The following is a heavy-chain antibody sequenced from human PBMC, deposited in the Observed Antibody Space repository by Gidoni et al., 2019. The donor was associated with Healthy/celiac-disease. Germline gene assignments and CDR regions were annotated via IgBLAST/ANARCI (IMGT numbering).Heavy chain of an antibody. D-gene: IGHD6-6*01. V-gene: IGHV3-43*01. CDR1: GFTFDDYT. CDR3: AKEGARPHAFDI. J-gene: IGHJ3*02. CDR2: ISWDGGST. Sequence: EVQLVESGGVVVHPGGSLRLSCAASGFTFDDYTMRWVRQAPGKGLEWVSLISWDGGSTYYADSVKGRFTISRDNSKSSLYLQRNRLRTEDTALYYCAKEGARPHAFDIWGQGTMVTVSS.